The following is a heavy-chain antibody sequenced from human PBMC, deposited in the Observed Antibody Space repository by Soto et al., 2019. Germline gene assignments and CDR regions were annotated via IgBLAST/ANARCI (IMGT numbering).Heavy chain of an antibody. CDR3: ARDSLYSTPTNYYYSYGMDV. Sequence: QVQLVQSGAEVKKPGASVKVSCKASGYTFTSYGISWVRQAPGQGLEWMGWISAYNGNTNYAQKLQGRVTMTTDTSTSTAYMELRSMRSDDTAVYYCARDSLYSTPTNYYYSYGMDVWGQGTTVTVSS. D-gene: IGHD4-4*01. J-gene: IGHJ6*02. V-gene: IGHV1-18*01. CDR2: ISAYNGNT. CDR1: GYTFTSYG.